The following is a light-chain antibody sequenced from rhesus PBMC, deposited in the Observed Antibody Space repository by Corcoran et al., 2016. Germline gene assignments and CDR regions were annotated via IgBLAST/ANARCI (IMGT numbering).Light chain of an antibody. J-gene: IGKJ2*01. CDR3: QKYSSSPYS. CDR1: QSVSSY. Sequence: PGERATLSCRASQSVSSYLAWYQQKPGQAPRLLIYGASSRATGIPDRFSGSGSGTEFTLTISSLEPEDFEVYYCQKYSSSPYSFGQGTKVEIK. CDR2: GAS. V-gene: IGKV3-53*01.